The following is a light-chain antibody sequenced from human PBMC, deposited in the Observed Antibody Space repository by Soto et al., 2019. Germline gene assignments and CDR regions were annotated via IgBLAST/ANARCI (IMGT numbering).Light chain of an antibody. Sequence: EIVMTQSPATLSVSPGERATLSCRTSQSLSGGYLAWYQQKPGQPPRLLIYGASSRATGIPDRFSGSGSGTDFTLTISRLEPEDFAVYYCQQYGSSLFTFGPGTKVDIK. CDR1: QSLSGGY. CDR3: QQYGSSLFT. J-gene: IGKJ3*01. CDR2: GAS. V-gene: IGKV3-20*01.